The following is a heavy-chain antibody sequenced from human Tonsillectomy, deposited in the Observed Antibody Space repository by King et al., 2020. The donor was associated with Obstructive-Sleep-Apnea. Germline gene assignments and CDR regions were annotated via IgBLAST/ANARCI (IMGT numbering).Heavy chain of an antibody. CDR3: AKVPMIGVVRDDDAFDI. J-gene: IGHJ3*02. D-gene: IGHD3-22*01. Sequence: GGGGGGRGGGVGVSGAASGGTFSSYAMGGVREAPGKGLAWVSAISGSGGSACYADSVKGRFTISRDNSKNTLYLHMNSLRAEDTAVYYCAKVPMIGVVRDDDAFDIWGQGTMVTVSS. V-gene: IGHV3-23*01. CDR2: ISGSGGSA. CDR1: GGTFSSYA.